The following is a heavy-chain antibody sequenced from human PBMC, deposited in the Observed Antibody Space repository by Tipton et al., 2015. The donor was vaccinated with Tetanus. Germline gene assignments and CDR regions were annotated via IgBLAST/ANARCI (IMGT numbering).Heavy chain of an antibody. D-gene: IGHD3-22*01. CDR3: ARGPRTRIYDSSGYSFRYFYGMDV. CDR2: VNQAGNT. J-gene: IGHJ6*02. CDR1: GGSFTDYS. Sequence: TLSLTCAVYGGSFTDYSWSWIRQPPGQGLEWIGEVNQAGNTDYIPSLEGRVTMSLDTSKSQLSLNLSSVTAADTAVYYCARGPRTRIYDSSGYSFRYFYGMDVWGLGATVTVSS. V-gene: IGHV4-34*01.